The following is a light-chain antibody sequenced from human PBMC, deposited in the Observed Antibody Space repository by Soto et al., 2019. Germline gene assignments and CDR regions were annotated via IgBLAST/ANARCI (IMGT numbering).Light chain of an antibody. CDR1: SRDVGGSNY. J-gene: IGLJ2*01. Sequence: QSALTQPASVSGSPGQSITISCNGTSRDVGGSNYVSWYQQHPGKAPKLMIYDVRNRPSGVSNRFSGSKSGNTASLTISGLQAEDEADYYCSSFTTGATLILFGGGTKLTVL. CDR2: DVR. CDR3: SSFTTGATLIL. V-gene: IGLV2-14*01.